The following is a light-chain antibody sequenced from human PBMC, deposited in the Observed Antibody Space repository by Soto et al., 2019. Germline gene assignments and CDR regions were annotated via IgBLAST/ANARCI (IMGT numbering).Light chain of an antibody. Sequence: IDMTQSDASLHAFVGHIITSTSSASQTIATYLNWFQHKSGRAPKLLIYTSSSVNSGVSSRFRGSGSGTDFTLTINDVQPEDSATYYCQQSYSSLVTFGAGTKVDIK. CDR3: QQSYSSLVT. V-gene: IGKV1-39*01. CDR1: QTIATY. J-gene: IGKJ4*01. CDR2: TSS.